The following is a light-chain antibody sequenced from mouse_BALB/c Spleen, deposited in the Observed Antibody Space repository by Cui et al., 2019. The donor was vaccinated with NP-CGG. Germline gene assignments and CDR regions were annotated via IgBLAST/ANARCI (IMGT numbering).Light chain of an antibody. CDR3: ALWYSNHWV. J-gene: IGLJ1*01. Sequence: QAVVRQESALTPSPRETVTLTCRSSIGAVTTINYANWVQEKPDHLFTGLIGGTNNRAPGVPARFSGSLIGDKAALTITGAQTEDEAIYFCALWYSNHWVFGGGTKLTVL. CDR2: GTN. V-gene: IGLV1*01. CDR1: IGAVTTINY.